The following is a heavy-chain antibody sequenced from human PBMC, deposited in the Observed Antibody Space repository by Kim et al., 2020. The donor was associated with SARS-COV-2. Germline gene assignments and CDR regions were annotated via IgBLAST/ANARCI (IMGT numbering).Heavy chain of an antibody. V-gene: IGHV3-33*01. CDR3: ARDLGEHAHAFDI. J-gene: IGHJ3*02. CDR2: IWYDGSNK. Sequence: GGSLRLSCAASGFTFSSYGMHWVRQAPGKGLEWVAVIWYDGSNKYYADSVKGRFTISRDNSKNTLYLQMNSLRAEDTAVYYCARDLGEHAHAFDIWGQGTMVTVSS. CDR1: GFTFSSYG. D-gene: IGHD1-1*01.